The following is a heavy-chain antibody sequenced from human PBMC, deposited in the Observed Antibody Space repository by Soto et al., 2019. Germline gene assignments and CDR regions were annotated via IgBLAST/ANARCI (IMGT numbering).Heavy chain of an antibody. CDR3: ASAYCSGGSCYGGDNWLEP. Sequence: PSETLSLTCTVSGGSISSYYWSWILHPPGKGLEWIGYIYYSGSTNYNPSLNSRVTISVDTSKNQFSLKLSSVTAADTAVYYCASAYCSGGSCYGGDNWLEPWGQGTLVTVSS. J-gene: IGHJ5*02. V-gene: IGHV4-59*01. D-gene: IGHD2-15*01. CDR2: IYYSGST. CDR1: GGSISSYY.